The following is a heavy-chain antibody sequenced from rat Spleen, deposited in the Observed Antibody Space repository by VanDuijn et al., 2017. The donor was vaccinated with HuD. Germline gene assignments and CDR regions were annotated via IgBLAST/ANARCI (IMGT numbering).Heavy chain of an antibody. CDR3: ARSVFDY. Sequence: EVKLVESGGNLIQPGGSLKLSCVASGFTFYNYDMAWVRQAPTKGLEWVASISTYGGDTYYRDSVRGRFTISRDNAKSTLYLQMDSLRSEDTATYYCARSVFDYWGQGVMVTVSS. CDR1: GFTFYNYD. V-gene: IGHV5S23*01. CDR2: ISTYGGDT. J-gene: IGHJ2*01.